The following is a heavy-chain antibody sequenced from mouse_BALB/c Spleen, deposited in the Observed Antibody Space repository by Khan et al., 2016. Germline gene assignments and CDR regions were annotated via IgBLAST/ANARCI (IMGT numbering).Heavy chain of an antibody. CDR1: GYSITSDYA. Sequence: EVELVESGPGLVKPSQSLSLTCTVTGYSITSDYAWNWIRQFPGNKLEWMGYISYSGSTSYNPSLKSRISITRDTSKNQFFLQLNSVTTEDTATXDCARGMDYWGQGTSVTVSS. CDR2: ISYSGST. V-gene: IGHV3-2*02. CDR3: ARGMDY. J-gene: IGHJ4*01.